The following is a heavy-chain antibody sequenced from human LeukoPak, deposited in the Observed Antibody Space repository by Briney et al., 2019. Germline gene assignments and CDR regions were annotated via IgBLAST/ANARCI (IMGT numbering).Heavy chain of an antibody. V-gene: IGHV4-30-2*01. D-gene: IGHD3-10*01. Sequence: SETLSLTCTVSGGSISSGGYYWSWIRQPPGKGLEWIGYIYHSGSTYYNPSLKSRVTISVDTSKNQFSLKLSSVTAADTAVYYCARYLGGPTDWYFDLWGRGTLVTVSS. CDR3: ARYLGGPTDWYFDL. J-gene: IGHJ2*01. CDR2: IYHSGST. CDR1: GGSISSGGYY.